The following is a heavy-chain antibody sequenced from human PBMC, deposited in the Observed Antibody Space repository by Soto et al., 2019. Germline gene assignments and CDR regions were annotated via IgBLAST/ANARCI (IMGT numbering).Heavy chain of an antibody. CDR1: GFTFDDYA. D-gene: IGHD2-15*01. CDR3: AKGGPDGFCSGGRCYFDY. V-gene: IGHV3-9*01. Sequence: EVQLVESGGGLVQPGRSLRLSCAASGFTFDDYAMHWVRRVPGKGLEWVSSISWNSNIIGYADSVKGRFTISRDNDKNSLYLQMNSLRPEDTALYYCAKGGPDGFCSGGRCYFDYLGQGTLVTVSA. CDR2: ISWNSNII. J-gene: IGHJ4*02.